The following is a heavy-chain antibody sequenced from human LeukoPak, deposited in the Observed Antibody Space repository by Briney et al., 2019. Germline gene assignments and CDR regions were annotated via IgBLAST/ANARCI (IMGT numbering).Heavy chain of an antibody. CDR1: GYTFTSYY. Sequence: ASVKVSCKASGYTFTSYYMHWVRQAPGQGLEWMGIINPSGGSTSFAQKFQGRVTMTRDTSTDTVYMELSSLRSEDTAVYYCARALILVRPHAITMDVLGYWGQGTLVTVSS. V-gene: IGHV1-46*01. J-gene: IGHJ4*02. CDR2: INPSGGST. CDR3: ARALILVRPHAITMDVLGY. D-gene: IGHD3-10*01.